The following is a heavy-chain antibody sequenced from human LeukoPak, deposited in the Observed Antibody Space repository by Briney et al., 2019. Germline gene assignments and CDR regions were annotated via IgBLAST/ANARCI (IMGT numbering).Heavy chain of an antibody. Sequence: GGSLRLSCAASGFTFSSYAMNWVRQVPGKGLEWVSGVSGNGGRTDYADSVKGRFTISRDNSKNSLFLQMNSLRAEDTAIYYFAYEQKTPYDILTGNDYWGQGTLVTVSS. D-gene: IGHD3-9*01. CDR2: VSGNGGRT. J-gene: IGHJ4*02. CDR3: AYEQKTPYDILTGNDY. V-gene: IGHV3-23*01. CDR1: GFTFSSYA.